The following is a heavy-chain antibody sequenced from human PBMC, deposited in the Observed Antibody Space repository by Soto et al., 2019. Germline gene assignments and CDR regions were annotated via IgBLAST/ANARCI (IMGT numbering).Heavy chain of an antibody. CDR2: IVVGSGNT. J-gene: IGHJ5*02. D-gene: IGHD3-9*01. CDR1: GFTFTSSA. CDR3: AADHDDILTGPHNWFDP. Sequence: ASVKVSCKASGFTFTSSAVQWVRQARGQRLEWIGWIVVGSGNTNYAQKFQERVTITRDMSTSTAYMELSSLRSEDTAVYYCAADHDDILTGPHNWFDPWGQGTLVTVSS. V-gene: IGHV1-58*01.